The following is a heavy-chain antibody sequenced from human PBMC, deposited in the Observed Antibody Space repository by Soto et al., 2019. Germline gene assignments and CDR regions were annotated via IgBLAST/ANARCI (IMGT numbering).Heavy chain of an antibody. CDR3: ARSIVVVTALDY. V-gene: IGHV1-3*05. CDR2: INAGNGNT. CDR1: GYTFTRYA. D-gene: IGHD2-21*02. Sequence: QVQLVQSGAEEKKPGASVKVSCKASGYTFTRYAMHWVRHAPGQRLEWMEWINAGNGNTKYSQKFQGRVTITRDTSASTAYMELSSLRSEDTAVYYCARSIVVVTALDYWGQGTLVTVSS. J-gene: IGHJ4*02.